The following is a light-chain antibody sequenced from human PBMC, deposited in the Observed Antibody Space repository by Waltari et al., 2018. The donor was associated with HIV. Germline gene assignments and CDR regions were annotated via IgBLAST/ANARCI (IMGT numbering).Light chain of an antibody. J-gene: IGLJ2*01. Sequence: QSALTQPRSVSGSPGQSVTISCTGTSSDVGGYNYVSWYQQHPGKAPKLMIYDVSKRPSGVPDRFSGSNAGNTASLTSSGLQAEDEADYYCCSYAGSYTFVVFGGGTKLTVL. CDR3: CSYAGSYTFVV. CDR2: DVS. CDR1: SSDVGGYNY. V-gene: IGLV2-11*01.